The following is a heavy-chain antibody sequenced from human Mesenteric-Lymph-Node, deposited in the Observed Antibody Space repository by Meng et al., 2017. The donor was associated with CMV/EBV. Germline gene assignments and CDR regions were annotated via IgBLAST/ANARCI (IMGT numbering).Heavy chain of an antibody. CDR3: ARILRTTIFGVVNYYYYGMDV. D-gene: IGHD3-3*01. V-gene: IGHV2-26*01. CDR1: GFSLSTARMG. CDR2: SFSNDEN. Sequence: SGPTLVNPTETLTLTCTVSGFSLSTARMGVSWIRQPPGKALEWLAHSFSNDENSYSTSLKSRLTISKDTSKSQVVLTMTNMDPVDTATYYSARILRTTIFGVVNYYYYGMDVWGQGTTVTVSS. J-gene: IGHJ6*02.